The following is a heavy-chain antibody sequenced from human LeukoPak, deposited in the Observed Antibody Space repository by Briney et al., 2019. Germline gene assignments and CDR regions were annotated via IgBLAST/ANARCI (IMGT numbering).Heavy chain of an antibody. CDR1: GDSISNSSNF. Sequence: SETLSLTCIVSGDSISNSSNFWGWIRQPPGKGLEWIGSIYSRGGTHYTPSLKSRVTISVDTSKNQFSLKLTSVAAADTAVYYCVRQQDYGDSYWYFDPWGRGTLVTVSS. D-gene: IGHD4-17*01. J-gene: IGHJ2*01. V-gene: IGHV4-39*01. CDR2: IYSRGGT. CDR3: VRQQDYGDSYWYFDP.